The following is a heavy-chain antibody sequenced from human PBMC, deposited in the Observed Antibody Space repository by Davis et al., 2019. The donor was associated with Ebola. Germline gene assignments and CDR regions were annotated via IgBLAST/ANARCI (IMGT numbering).Heavy chain of an antibody. V-gene: IGHV1-2*02. J-gene: IGHJ1*01. Sequence: ASVKVSCKASGYTFTGYYMHWVRQAPGQGLEWMGWINPNSGGTNYAQKFQGRVTMTRDTSISTAYMELSSLRSEDTAVYYCARGYCSSTSCYGEYFQHWGQGTLVTVSS. CDR3: ARGYCSSTSCYGEYFQH. CDR2: INPNSGGT. CDR1: GYTFTGYY. D-gene: IGHD2-2*01.